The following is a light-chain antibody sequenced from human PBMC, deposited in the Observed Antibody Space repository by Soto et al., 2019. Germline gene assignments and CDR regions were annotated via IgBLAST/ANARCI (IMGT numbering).Light chain of an antibody. Sequence: DIQMTQSPSALSASVGDRVNITCRASQSVSNWLAWYRQKPGEAPKLLIYEGSTLERGVPSRFSRNGSGTEFSLTISRLQPDDFETFYCQPYDTYPRTFGQGTKVEVK. CDR3: QPYDTYPRT. CDR1: QSVSNW. J-gene: IGKJ1*01. V-gene: IGKV1-5*03. CDR2: EGS.